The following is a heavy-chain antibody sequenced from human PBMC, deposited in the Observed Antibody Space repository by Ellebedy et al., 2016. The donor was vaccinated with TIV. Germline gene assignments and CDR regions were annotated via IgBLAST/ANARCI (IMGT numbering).Heavy chain of an antibody. Sequence: SETLSLTCSVSGGSISSRSYYWGWIRQPPGKGLEWIGEINHSGSTNYNPSLKSRVSISVDTSKNQFSLRLSSVTAADTAVYYCARVRGVQGLYYFDSWGQGTLVTVSS. CDR2: INHSGST. J-gene: IGHJ4*02. D-gene: IGHD3-10*01. CDR1: GGSISSRSYY. CDR3: ARVRGVQGLYYFDS. V-gene: IGHV4-39*07.